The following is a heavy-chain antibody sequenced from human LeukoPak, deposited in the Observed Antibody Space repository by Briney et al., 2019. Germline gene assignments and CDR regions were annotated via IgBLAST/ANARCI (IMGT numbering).Heavy chain of an antibody. D-gene: IGHD3-22*01. Sequence: PGRSLRLSCAASGFTFSSYGMPWVRQAPGKGLEWVAVIWYDGSNKYYADSVKGRFTISRDNSKNTLYLQMNSLRAEDTAVYYCAREIPSTVYYDSSGFDYWGQGTLVTVSS. CDR2: IWYDGSNK. V-gene: IGHV3-33*01. CDR3: AREIPSTVYYDSSGFDY. CDR1: GFTFSSYG. J-gene: IGHJ4*02.